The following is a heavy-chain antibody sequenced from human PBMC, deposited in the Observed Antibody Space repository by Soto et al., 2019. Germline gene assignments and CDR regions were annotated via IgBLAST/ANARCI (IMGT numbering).Heavy chain of an antibody. CDR1: CYPFTSNR. CDR2: ISPHNGNA. V-gene: IGHV1-18*01. Sequence: GASGKVSWKTSCYPFTSNRLSWGRRAPGQGLEWMGWISPHNGNAKYAQKFQDRVTMTADTAASTVYMELRSLRSDDSAVFYCARDRSGWYDFWGQGTLVTVSS. CDR3: ARDRSGWYDF. J-gene: IGHJ4*02. D-gene: IGHD6-19*01.